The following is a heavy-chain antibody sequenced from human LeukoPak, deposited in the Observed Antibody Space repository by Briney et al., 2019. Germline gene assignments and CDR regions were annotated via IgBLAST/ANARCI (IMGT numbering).Heavy chain of an antibody. CDR2: MNPNSGNT. D-gene: IGHD3-10*01. Sequence: ASVKVSCKASGYTFTSYDINWVRQATGQGLEWMGWMNPNSGNTGYAQKFQGRVTMTRNTSISTAYMELSSLRSEDTAVYYCARERSTMVRGVIGGNWFDPWGQGTLVTVSS. V-gene: IGHV1-8*01. CDR3: ARERSTMVRGVIGGNWFDP. CDR1: GYTFTSYD. J-gene: IGHJ5*02.